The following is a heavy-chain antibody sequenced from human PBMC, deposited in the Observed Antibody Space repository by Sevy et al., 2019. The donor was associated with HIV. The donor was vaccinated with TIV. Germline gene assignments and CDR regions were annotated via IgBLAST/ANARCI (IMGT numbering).Heavy chain of an antibody. CDR2: INQDGSVK. CDR1: GFSLNNYW. V-gene: IGHV3-7*01. J-gene: IGHJ4*02. D-gene: IGHD6-13*01. Sequence: GGSLRLSCVASGFSLNNYWMNWVRQAPGKGLEWVANINQDGSVKYYVDSVRGRFTISRDNARNLVFLQMSSLRVVDSALYYCVKAIAKDGSFWGQGTLVTVSS. CDR3: VKAIAKDGSF.